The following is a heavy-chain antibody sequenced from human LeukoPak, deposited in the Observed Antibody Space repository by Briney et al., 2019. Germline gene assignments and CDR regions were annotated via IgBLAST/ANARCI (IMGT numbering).Heavy chain of an antibody. CDR3: ARHYNSGWYFDY. D-gene: IGHD6-19*01. CDR2: IYPGDSAT. Sequence: GESLKISCKGSGYSFSSYWIGWVRQMPGKGLEWMGIIYPGDSATTYSPSFQGQATISADKSISTAYLQWSSLKASDTAVYYCARHYNSGWYFDYWGQGTLVTV. J-gene: IGHJ4*02. CDR1: GYSFSSYW. V-gene: IGHV5-51*01.